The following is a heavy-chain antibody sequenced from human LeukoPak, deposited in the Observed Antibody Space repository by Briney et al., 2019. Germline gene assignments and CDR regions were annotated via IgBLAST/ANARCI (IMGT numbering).Heavy chain of an antibody. Sequence: PSETLSLTCTVSGGSISSYYWSWIRQPPGKGLEWIGYIYYSGSTNYNPSLKSRVTISADTSKNQFSLKLSSVTAADTAVYYCARGDGWDGHLDYWGQGTLVTVSS. J-gene: IGHJ4*02. V-gene: IGHV4-59*01. CDR2: IYYSGST. CDR3: ARGDGWDGHLDY. D-gene: IGHD6-19*01. CDR1: GGSISSYY.